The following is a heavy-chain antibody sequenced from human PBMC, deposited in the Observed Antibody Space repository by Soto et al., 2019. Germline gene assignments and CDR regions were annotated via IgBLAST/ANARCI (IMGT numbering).Heavy chain of an antibody. CDR2: ISFDGKNR. CDR1: GFTFSLYG. V-gene: IGHV3-30*18. J-gene: IGHJ4*02. Sequence: VQLLESGGGVVQPGRSLKLSCTTSGFTFSLYGMHWVRQAPGKGLAWLAVISFDGKNRYYADSVKGRFTISRDNSKTTLFLQMSNLRADDTAVYFCAKGAQAAAVLDHWGQGALVTVAS. D-gene: IGHD6-25*01. CDR3: AKGAQAAAVLDH.